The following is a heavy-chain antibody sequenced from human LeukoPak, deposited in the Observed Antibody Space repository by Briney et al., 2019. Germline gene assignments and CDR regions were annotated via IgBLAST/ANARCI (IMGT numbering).Heavy chain of an antibody. Sequence: ASVKVSCKASGYTFTSYYMHWVRQAPGQGLEWMGIINPSGGSTSYAQKFQGRVTMTRDTSTGTVYMELSSLRSEDTAVYYCVKEGYDYGGSHPWYWGQGTLVTVSS. J-gene: IGHJ4*02. CDR3: VKEGYDYGGSHPWY. V-gene: IGHV1-46*03. D-gene: IGHD4-23*01. CDR2: INPSGGST. CDR1: GYTFTSYY.